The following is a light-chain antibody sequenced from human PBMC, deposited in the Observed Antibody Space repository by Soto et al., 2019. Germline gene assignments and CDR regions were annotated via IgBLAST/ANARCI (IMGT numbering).Light chain of an antibody. J-gene: IGKJ4*01. CDR2: RAS. V-gene: IGKV1-5*03. CDR1: QSISFW. CDR3: QHYSSYPLS. Sequence: DIQMTQSPSTLSASVGDRVTITCRASQSISFWLAWYQKKPGKAPKFLISRASSLESGVPSRFSGSGFGTEFTLTLSSLQPDDFATYFCQHYSSYPLSFGGGTKVEIK.